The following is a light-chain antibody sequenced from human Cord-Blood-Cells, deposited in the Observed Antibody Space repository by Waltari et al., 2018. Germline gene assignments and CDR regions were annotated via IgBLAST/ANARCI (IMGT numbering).Light chain of an antibody. V-gene: IGLV2-14*01. CDR2: EVS. CDR3: SSYTSSSTYV. CDR1: SSDGGGYNY. J-gene: IGLJ1*01. Sequence: QSALTQPASVSGSPGQSITIPCPGTSSDGGGYNYVSWYQQHPGKAPKLMIYEVSNRPSGVSNRFSGSKSGNTASLTISGLQAEDEADYYCSSYTSSSTYVFGTGTKVTVL.